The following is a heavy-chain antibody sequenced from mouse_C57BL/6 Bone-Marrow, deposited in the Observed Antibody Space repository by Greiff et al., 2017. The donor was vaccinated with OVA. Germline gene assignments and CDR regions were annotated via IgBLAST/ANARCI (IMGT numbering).Heavy chain of an antibody. D-gene: IGHD1-1*01. CDR3: ARWVYYYGSSWYFDV. CDR2: IYPGSGST. J-gene: IGHJ1*03. CDR1: GYTFTSYW. Sequence: VKLVESGAELVKPGASVKMSCKASGYTFTSYWITWVKQRPGQGLEWIGDIYPGSGSTNYNEKFKSKATLTVDTSSSTAYMQLSSLTSEDSAVYYCARWVYYYGSSWYFDVWGTGTTVTVSS. V-gene: IGHV1-55*01.